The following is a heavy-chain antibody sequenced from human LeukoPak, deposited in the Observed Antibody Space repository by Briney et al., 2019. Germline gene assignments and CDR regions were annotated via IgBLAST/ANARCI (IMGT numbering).Heavy chain of an antibody. Sequence: GGSLRLSCAASGFTFSSYGMHWVRQAPGKGLEWVAVIWYDGSNKYYADSVKGRFTISRDNSKNTLYLQMNSLRAEDTAAYYCARGFSNLPDDYWGQGTLVTVSS. CDR1: GFTFSSYG. J-gene: IGHJ4*02. D-gene: IGHD5-24*01. CDR2: IWYDGSNK. V-gene: IGHV3-33*01. CDR3: ARGFSNLPDDY.